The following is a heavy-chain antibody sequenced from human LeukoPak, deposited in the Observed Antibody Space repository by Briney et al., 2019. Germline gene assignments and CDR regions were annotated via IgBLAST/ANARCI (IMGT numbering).Heavy chain of an antibody. CDR2: IYTSGST. J-gene: IGHJ3*02. V-gene: IGHV4-4*07. Sequence: PSETLSLTCTVSGGSISSYYWSWIRQPAGKGLEWIGRIYTSGSTNYNPSLKSRVTMSVDTSKNQFSLKLSSVTAADTAVYYCARDMDITIFGVVIGHDAFDIWGQGTMVTVSS. CDR1: GGSISSYY. D-gene: IGHD3-3*01. CDR3: ARDMDITIFGVVIGHDAFDI.